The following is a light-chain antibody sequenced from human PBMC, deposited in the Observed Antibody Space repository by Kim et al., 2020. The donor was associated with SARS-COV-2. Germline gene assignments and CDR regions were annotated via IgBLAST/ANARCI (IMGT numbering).Light chain of an antibody. V-gene: IGLV3-19*01. J-gene: IGLJ2*01. CDR3: NSRDSNDNVV. Sequence: VALGPTVRITCHGDSLRSYYATWYQQKPGPAPILVIYGKNNRPSGIPDRFSGSSSGNTASLTITGTQAGDEAYYYCNSRDSNDNVVFGGGTKLTVL. CDR2: GKN. CDR1: SLRSYY.